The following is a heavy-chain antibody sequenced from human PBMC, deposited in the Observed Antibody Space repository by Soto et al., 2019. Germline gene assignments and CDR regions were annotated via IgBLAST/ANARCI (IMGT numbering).Heavy chain of an antibody. D-gene: IGHD2-15*01. CDR2: INVGNDNT. CDR1: GYTFSVYA. V-gene: IGHV1-3*01. CDR3: AKDCGGSCYGAFDI. Sequence: QVQLVQSGAEVKKPGASVKVSCKASGYTFSVYAINWVRQAPGQRPEWMGWINVGNDNTRYSQKFQGRVTITRDTTASTAYMMLSSLKTEDTAVFYCAKDCGGSCYGAFDIGGQGIMVTVSS. J-gene: IGHJ3*02.